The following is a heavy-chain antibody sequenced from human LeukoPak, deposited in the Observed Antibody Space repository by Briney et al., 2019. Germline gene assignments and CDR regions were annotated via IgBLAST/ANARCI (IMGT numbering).Heavy chain of an antibody. D-gene: IGHD2-15*01. CDR2: INPNSGGT. CDR3: ARGYCSGGSCYGWFDP. Sequence: ASVKVSCKASGYTFTGYYMHWVRQAPGQGLEGMGWINPNSGGTNYAQKFQGWVTMTRDTSISTAYMELSRLRSDDTAVYYCARGYCSGGSCYGWFDPWGQGTLVTVSS. J-gene: IGHJ5*02. CDR1: GYTFTGYY. V-gene: IGHV1-2*04.